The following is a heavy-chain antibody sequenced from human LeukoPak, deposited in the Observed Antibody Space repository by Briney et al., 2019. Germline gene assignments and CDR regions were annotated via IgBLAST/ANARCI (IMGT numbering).Heavy chain of an antibody. V-gene: IGHV1-2*02. Sequence: ASVKVSCKASGYTFTGYYMHWVRQAPGQGLEWMGWINPNSGGTNYAQKFQGRVTMTRNTSISTAYMELSSLRSEDTAVYYCARVFGTYCTNGVCYKPPDAFDIWGQGTMVTVSS. CDR3: ARVFGTYCTNGVCYKPPDAFDI. D-gene: IGHD2-8*01. J-gene: IGHJ3*02. CDR1: GYTFTGYY. CDR2: INPNSGGT.